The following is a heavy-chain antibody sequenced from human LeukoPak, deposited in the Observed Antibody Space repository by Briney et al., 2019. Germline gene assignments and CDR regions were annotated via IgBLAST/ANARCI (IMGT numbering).Heavy chain of an antibody. D-gene: IGHD2-2*01. J-gene: IGHJ3*02. CDR2: IFHSGTT. V-gene: IGHV4-38-2*01. Sequence: PSETLSLTCAVSDYSISSTYYWGWIRQPPGKGLEWIGSIFHSGTTYYNPSLQSRVTISVDTSENQFSLRLSSVAAADTAVYYCASRYCSSISCPSVGAFDIWGQGTMVTVSS. CDR3: ASRYCSSISCPSVGAFDI. CDR1: DYSISSTYY.